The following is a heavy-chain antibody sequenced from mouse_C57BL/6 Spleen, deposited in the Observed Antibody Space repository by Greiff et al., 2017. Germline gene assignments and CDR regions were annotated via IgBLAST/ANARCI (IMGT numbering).Heavy chain of an antibody. D-gene: IGHD4-1*01. CDR2: IYPGSGST. CDR1: GYTFTSYW. CDR3: AMKGLGRSFDY. V-gene: IGHV1-55*01. J-gene: IGHJ2*01. Sequence: QVQLQQPGAELVKPGASVKMSCKASGYTFTSYWITWVKQRPGQGLEWIGDIYPGSGSTNYNEKFKSKATLTVDTSASTAYMQLSNLTYEDSAVYYCAMKGLGRSFDYWGQGTTLTVSS.